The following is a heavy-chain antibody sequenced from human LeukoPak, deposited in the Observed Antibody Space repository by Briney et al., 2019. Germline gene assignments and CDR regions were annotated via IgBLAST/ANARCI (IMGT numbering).Heavy chain of an antibody. D-gene: IGHD5-12*01. CDR1: GGTISRYA. CDR3: ACDEGDSGYEPPVFDY. CDR2: IIPIFGTA. V-gene: IGHV1-69*05. Sequence: ASVKFSYKASGGTISRYAISYVREAPGQGLEWMGGIIPIFGTANYAQKFQGRVTITTDASTSTAYMELSSLRSEDTCVYYCACDEGDSGYEPPVFDYWGQGTLVTVSS. J-gene: IGHJ4*02.